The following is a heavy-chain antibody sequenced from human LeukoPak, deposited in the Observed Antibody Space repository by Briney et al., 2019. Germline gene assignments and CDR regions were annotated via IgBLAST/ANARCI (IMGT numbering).Heavy chain of an antibody. CDR1: GFTFSSYA. J-gene: IGHJ4*02. Sequence: GGSLRLSCAASGFTFSSYAMHWVRQAPGKGLEWVAIISNDGSRKYYAHSVEGRLTISRDNSKNTLYLQMDSLRAEDTAVYYCARDRAWNYFDYWGQGTLVTVSS. CDR3: ARDRAWNYFDY. V-gene: IGHV3-30*04. D-gene: IGHD3-3*01. CDR2: ISNDGSRK.